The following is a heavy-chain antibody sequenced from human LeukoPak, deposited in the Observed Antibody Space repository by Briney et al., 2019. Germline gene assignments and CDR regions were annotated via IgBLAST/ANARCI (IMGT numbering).Heavy chain of an antibody. CDR2: INSDGSST. CDR1: GFTFSSYW. V-gene: IGHV3-74*01. D-gene: IGHD6-13*01. J-gene: IGHJ5*02. Sequence: GGSLRRSCAASGFTFSSYWMHWVRQAPGKGLVWVSRINSDGSSTSYADSVKGRFTISRDNAKNTLYLQMNSLRAEDTAVYYCARDLIGIAAAGTWNWFDPWGQGTLVTVSS. CDR3: ARDLIGIAAAGTWNWFDP.